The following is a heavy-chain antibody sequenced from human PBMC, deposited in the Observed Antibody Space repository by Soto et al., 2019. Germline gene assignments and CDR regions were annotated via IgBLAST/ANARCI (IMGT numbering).Heavy chain of an antibody. CDR2: ISNDGSDR. Sequence: QVQLVESGGGVVQPGRSLRLSCTASGFRFSTYGMHWVRQAPGKGLEWVAVISNDGSDRYYGDSVRGRFTISRDNSKNSLYLKMNSLRPEDTAVYYCAKYVYNTGLYLPFDPWGQGTLVTVSS. J-gene: IGHJ5*02. CDR3: AKYVYNTGLYLPFDP. CDR1: GFRFSTYG. D-gene: IGHD6-19*01. V-gene: IGHV3-30*18.